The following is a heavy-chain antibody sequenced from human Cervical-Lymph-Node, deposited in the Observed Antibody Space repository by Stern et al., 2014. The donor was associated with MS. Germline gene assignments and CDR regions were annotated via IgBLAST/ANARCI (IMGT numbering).Heavy chain of an antibody. CDR2: ISSSSSYI. D-gene: IGHD5-18*01. V-gene: IGHV3-21*01. Sequence: EVQLVESGGGLVKPGGSLRLSCAASGFTFSSYSMNWVRQAPGKGLEWVSSISSSSSYIYYADSVKGRFTISRDNAKNSLYLQMNSLRAEDTAVYYCARDQDTAMVGFSPDYWGQGTLVTVSS. CDR3: ARDQDTAMVGFSPDY. J-gene: IGHJ4*02. CDR1: GFTFSSYS.